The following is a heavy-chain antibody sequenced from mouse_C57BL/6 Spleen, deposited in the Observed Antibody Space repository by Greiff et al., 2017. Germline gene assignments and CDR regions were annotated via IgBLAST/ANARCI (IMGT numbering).Heavy chain of an antibody. CDR1: GYTFTSYW. D-gene: IGHD2-1*01. CDR3: ARWNYGIPPYFDY. CDR2: MDPSDSYT. V-gene: IGHV1-69*01. Sequence: QVQLQQPGAELVMPGASVKLSCKASGYTFTSYWMHWVNQRPGQGLEWIGEMDPSDSYTNSNQKFKGKSTLTVDKSSSTAYMQLSSLTSEASAVYNCARWNYGIPPYFDYWGQGTTLTVSS. J-gene: IGHJ2*01.